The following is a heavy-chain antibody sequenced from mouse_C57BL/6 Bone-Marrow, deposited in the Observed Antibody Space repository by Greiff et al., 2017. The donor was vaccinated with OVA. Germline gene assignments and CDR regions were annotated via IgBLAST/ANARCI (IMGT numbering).Heavy chain of an antibody. D-gene: IGHD2-5*01. CDR2: IDPETGGT. V-gene: IGHV1-15*01. CDR3: TRGYSNYYAMDY. CDR1: GYTFTDYE. Sequence: VKLMESGAELVRPGASVTLSCKASGYTFTDYEMHWVKQTPVHSLEWFGAIDPETGGTAYHQKFKGKAILTADKSSSTDYMELRRLTSEDSAVYYSTRGYSNYYAMDYWGQGTSVTVSS. J-gene: IGHJ4*01.